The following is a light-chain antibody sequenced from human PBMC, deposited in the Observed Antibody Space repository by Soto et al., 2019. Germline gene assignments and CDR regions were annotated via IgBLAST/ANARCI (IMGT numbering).Light chain of an antibody. V-gene: IGKV3-20*01. Sequence: EIVLTQSPGTLSLSPGERATLSCRASQSVSSSYLAWYQQKPGQAPRLLIYGASSRATGIPDRFSGSGSGTDFTLTISRLETEDFAVYYCQQYGSSPLFGPGTKVAIK. CDR2: GAS. J-gene: IGKJ3*01. CDR1: QSVSSSY. CDR3: QQYGSSPL.